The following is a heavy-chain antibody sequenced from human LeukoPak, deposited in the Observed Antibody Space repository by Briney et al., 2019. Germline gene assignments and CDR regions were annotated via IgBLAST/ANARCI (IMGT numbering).Heavy chain of an antibody. J-gene: IGHJ5*02. Sequence: SLRLSCAASGFSIDDYDMHWVRQAPGKGLEWVSAIYSGGSTYYADSVKGRFTISRDNSKNTLYLQMISLRAEDTAVYYCARAPQYSSSWYGTWFDPWGQGTLVTVSS. V-gene: IGHV3-53*01. CDR1: GFSIDDYD. CDR2: IYSGGST. CDR3: ARAPQYSSSWYGTWFDP. D-gene: IGHD6-13*01.